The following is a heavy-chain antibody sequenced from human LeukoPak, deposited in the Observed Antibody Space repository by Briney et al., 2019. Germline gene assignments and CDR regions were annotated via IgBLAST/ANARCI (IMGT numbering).Heavy chain of an antibody. Sequence: PSETLSLTCIVSGGSTSSSSYYWGWILQPPGKGLEWIGRIYFSWRTYYNPSLKSRGTISVDTSKNQFSLKLSPVTAADTAVYYCARDIVVVPAARDVGAFDPWGQGTLVTVSS. J-gene: IGHJ5*02. D-gene: IGHD2-2*01. CDR1: GGSTSSSSYY. CDR2: IYFSWRT. V-gene: IGHV4-39*02. CDR3: ARDIVVVPAARDVGAFDP.